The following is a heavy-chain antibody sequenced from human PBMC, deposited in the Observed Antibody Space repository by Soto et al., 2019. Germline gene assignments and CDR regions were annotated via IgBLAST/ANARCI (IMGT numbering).Heavy chain of an antibody. D-gene: IGHD5-12*01. V-gene: IGHV4-4*02. CDR1: GDSISSGGW. CDR2: IYHSGST. Sequence: QVQLQESGPGVVKPSGTLSLTCAVSGDSISSGGWWSWVRQPPGKGLEWIGEIYHSGSTNYNPSLKSRVSISVDKSRNHFSLNLNSVNAADTAIYYCAKDGRNGYILFYWGQGTLVTVSS. J-gene: IGHJ4*02. CDR3: AKDGRNGYILFY.